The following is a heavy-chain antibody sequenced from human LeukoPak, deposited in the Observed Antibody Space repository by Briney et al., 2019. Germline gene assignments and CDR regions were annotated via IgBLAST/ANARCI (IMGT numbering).Heavy chain of an antibody. Sequence: SETLSLTCTVSGGSISSSSYYWGWIRQPPGKGLEWIGSIYYSGSTYYNPSLKSRVTISVDTSKNQFSLKLSSVTAADTAVYYCARWGFTVEMAIDWGQGTLVTVSS. CDR3: ARWGFTVEMAID. CDR2: IYYSGST. V-gene: IGHV4-39*01. J-gene: IGHJ4*02. CDR1: GGSISSSSYY. D-gene: IGHD5-24*01.